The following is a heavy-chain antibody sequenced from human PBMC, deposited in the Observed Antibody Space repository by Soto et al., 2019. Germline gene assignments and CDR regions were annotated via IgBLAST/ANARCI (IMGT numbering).Heavy chain of an antibody. J-gene: IGHJ5*02. V-gene: IGHV4-30-4*01. CDR3: ARDGITGINGGFDP. CDR2: IYYSGST. CDR1: GGACSCGRYY. Sequence: SETLSLTCTVSGGACSCGRYYWNWIRQPPGKGLERIGYIYYSGSTYYNPSLKSRVTISVDTSKNQFSLKLSSVTAADTAVYYCARDGITGINGGFDPWGQGTLVTSPQ. D-gene: IGHD1-20*01.